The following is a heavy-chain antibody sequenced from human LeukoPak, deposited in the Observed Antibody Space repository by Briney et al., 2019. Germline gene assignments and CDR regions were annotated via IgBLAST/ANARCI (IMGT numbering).Heavy chain of an antibody. Sequence: ASVKVSCKASGYTFTSYDISWVRQAPGQGLEWMGWISAYNGNTNYAQKLQGRVTMTTDTSTSTAYMELRSLRSDDTAVYYCARDLWFGELNVFDIWGQGTRVTVSS. CDR3: ARDLWFGELNVFDI. D-gene: IGHD3-10*01. CDR1: GYTFTSYD. CDR2: ISAYNGNT. V-gene: IGHV1-18*01. J-gene: IGHJ3*02.